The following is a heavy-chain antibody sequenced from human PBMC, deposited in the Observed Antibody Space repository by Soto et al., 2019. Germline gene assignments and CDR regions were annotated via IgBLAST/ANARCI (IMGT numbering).Heavy chain of an antibody. CDR1: GFPFRSIT. CDR2: ISSSSSTI. Sequence: EVQVVESGEALVQLGGPWGLSWAASGFPFRSITRNWFGQVPGKGLEWISYISSSSSTIYADSVKGRFTISRDNAKNSLYLQMNSLRDEDTAVYYCARVIWSGHLTSDLWGQGTLVTVSS. J-gene: IGHJ5*02. V-gene: IGHV3-48*02. CDR3: ARVIWSGHLTSDL. D-gene: IGHD3-3*01.